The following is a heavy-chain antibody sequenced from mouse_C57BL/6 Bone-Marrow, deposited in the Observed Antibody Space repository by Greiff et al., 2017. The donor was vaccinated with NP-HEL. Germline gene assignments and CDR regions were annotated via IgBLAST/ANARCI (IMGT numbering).Heavy chain of an antibody. CDR2: IYPGSGST. V-gene: IGHV1-55*01. CDR1: GYTFTSYW. J-gene: IGHJ2*01. CDR3: ARTVLRFEY. Sequence: QVQLKQPGAELVKPGASVKMSCKASGYTFTSYWITWVKQRPGQGLEWIGDIYPGSGSTNYNEKFKSKATLTVDTSSSTAYLQLSSRTSEDSAVYYCARTVLRFEYGGQGTTLTVSS. D-gene: IGHD1-1*01.